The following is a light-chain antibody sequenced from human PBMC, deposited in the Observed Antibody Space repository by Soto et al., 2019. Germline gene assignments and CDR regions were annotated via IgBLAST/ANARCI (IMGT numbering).Light chain of an antibody. V-gene: IGKV3-11*01. CDR2: DAS. J-gene: IGKJ1*01. Sequence: EIVLTQSPATPSLSPGERGTLSCRASQSVSSSLAWYQQKPGQAPRLLIYDASNRATGIPARFSGSGSGTDFILTISSLEPEDFAVYYCQQRSSWPRTFGQGTKVEIK. CDR3: QQRSSWPRT. CDR1: QSVSSS.